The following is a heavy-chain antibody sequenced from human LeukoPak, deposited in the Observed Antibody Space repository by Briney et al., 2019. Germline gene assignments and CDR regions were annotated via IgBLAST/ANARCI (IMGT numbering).Heavy chain of an antibody. D-gene: IGHD6-6*01. CDR3: AKLRGLSSLSENNWFDP. Sequence: PGGSLRLSCVASGFTFTSYGMSWVRQAPGKRLEWVSGISGSGDATYYADSVKGRFTISRDNSKNTLYLQMNSLRAEETAVYYCAKLRGLSSLSENNWFDPWGQGTLVTVSS. CDR1: GFTFTSYG. J-gene: IGHJ5*02. V-gene: IGHV3-23*01. CDR2: ISGSGDAT.